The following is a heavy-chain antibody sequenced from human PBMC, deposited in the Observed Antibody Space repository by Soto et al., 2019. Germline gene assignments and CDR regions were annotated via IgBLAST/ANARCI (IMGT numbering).Heavy chain of an antibody. CDR2: ISSSSSYI. Sequence: GGSLRLSCAASGFTFSSYSMNWVRQAPGKGLEWVSSISSSSSYIYYADSVKGRFTISRDNAKNSLYLQMNSLRAEDTAVYYCARDFVVYYGSGSHKYYFDYWGQGTLVTVSS. V-gene: IGHV3-21*01. CDR1: GFTFSSYS. J-gene: IGHJ4*02. CDR3: ARDFVVYYGSGSHKYYFDY. D-gene: IGHD3-10*01.